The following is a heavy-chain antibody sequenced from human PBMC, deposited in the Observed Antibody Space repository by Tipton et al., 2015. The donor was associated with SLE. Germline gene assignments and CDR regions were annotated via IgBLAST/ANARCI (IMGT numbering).Heavy chain of an antibody. D-gene: IGHD5-12*01. V-gene: IGHV4-59*01. Sequence: TLSLTCTVSGGSISSYYWSWIRQPPGKGLEWIGYIYYSGSTNYNPSLKSRVTISVDTSKNQFSLKLSSVTAADTVVYYCARYARGYSGYEGFDYWGQGTLVTVSP. CDR2: IYYSGST. CDR1: GGSISSYY. J-gene: IGHJ4*02. CDR3: ARYARGYSGYEGFDY.